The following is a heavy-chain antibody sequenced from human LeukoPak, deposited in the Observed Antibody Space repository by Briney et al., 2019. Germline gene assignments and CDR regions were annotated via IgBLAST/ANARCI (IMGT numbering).Heavy chain of an antibody. D-gene: IGHD2-8*02. Sequence: SVKVSCKASGFTFTSSAMQWVRQARGQRLEWIGWIVVGSGNTNYAQKFQERVTISRDMSTSTAYMELSSLRSEDTAVYYCATPGGYHPVGAFDIWGQGTMVTVSS. CDR3: ATPGGYHPVGAFDI. CDR2: IVVGSGNT. V-gene: IGHV1-58*02. CDR1: GFTFTSSA. J-gene: IGHJ3*02.